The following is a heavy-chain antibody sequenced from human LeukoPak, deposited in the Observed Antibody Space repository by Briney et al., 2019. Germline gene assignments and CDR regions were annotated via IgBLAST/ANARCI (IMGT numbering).Heavy chain of an antibody. CDR1: GVPFGNYY. CDR2: INHSGYT. D-gene: IGHD6-19*01. Sequence: SETLSLTCAVSGVPFGNYYWSWVRQSPSQGLEWIGEINHSGYTNYNPSLKSRVTMSIDTSKNQFSLKLTSVTAADAGVYYCTRAVAGHPDWGQGTLVTVSS. V-gene: IGHV4-34*01. J-gene: IGHJ4*02. CDR3: TRAVAGHPD.